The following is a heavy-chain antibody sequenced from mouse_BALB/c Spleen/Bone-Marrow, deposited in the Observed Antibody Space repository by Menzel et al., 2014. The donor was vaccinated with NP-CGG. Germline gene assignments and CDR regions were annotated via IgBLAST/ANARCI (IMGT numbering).Heavy chain of an antibody. CDR1: GYTFTRHW. CDR2: IDPSDSET. J-gene: IGHJ3*01. D-gene: IGHD2-1*01. Sequence: VQLQQSGAEAVKPGAPVKLSCKASGYTFTRHWMHWVRQRPGRGLEWIGKIDPSDSETHYNHEFKDKATLTVDKSSSTAYIQLSSLTSEDSAVYFCARSGGNYVAWFVYWGQGTLVTVSP. V-gene: IGHV1-69*02. CDR3: ARSGGNYVAWFVY.